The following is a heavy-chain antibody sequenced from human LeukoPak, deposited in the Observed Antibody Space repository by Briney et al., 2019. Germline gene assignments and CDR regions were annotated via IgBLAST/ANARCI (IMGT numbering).Heavy chain of an antibody. CDR1: GGSISSYY. V-gene: IGHV4-59*01. CDR3: ARAGIAVAGSRYYFDY. Sequence: SETLSLTCTVSGGSISSYYWSWIRQPPGKGLECLGYIYYSGSTNYNPSLKSRVTISLDTSKNQFSLKLSSVTAADTAVYYCARAGIAVAGSRYYFDYWGQGTLVTVSS. J-gene: IGHJ4*02. D-gene: IGHD6-19*01. CDR2: IYYSGST.